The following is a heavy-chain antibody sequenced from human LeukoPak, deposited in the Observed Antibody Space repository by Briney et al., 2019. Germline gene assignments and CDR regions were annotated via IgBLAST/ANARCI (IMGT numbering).Heavy chain of an antibody. CDR2: IGISGGGI. V-gene: IGHV3-23*01. CDR1: GFTFSACT. Sequence: GGSLRLSCAASGFTFSACTMYWVRQAPGKGLEWVSIIGISGGGIHYADSVKGRFTMSRDNSKNTLYLQMNSLRPEDTAVYYCAREGDPYYYDSSGYCFDYWGQGTLVTVSS. CDR3: AREGDPYYYDSSGYCFDY. J-gene: IGHJ4*02. D-gene: IGHD3-22*01.